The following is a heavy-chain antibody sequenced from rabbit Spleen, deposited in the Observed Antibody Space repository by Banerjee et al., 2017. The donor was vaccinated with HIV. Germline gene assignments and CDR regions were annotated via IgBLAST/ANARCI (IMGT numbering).Heavy chain of an antibody. CDR1: GVSFSGSSY. CDR2: IDSGSSGFT. CDR3: ARDTSSSFSSYGMDL. D-gene: IGHD1-1*01. J-gene: IGHJ6*01. Sequence: QEQLVESGGGLVKPGTSLTLTCIASGVSFSGSSYMCWVRQAPGKGLEWIACIDSGSSGFTYFANWAKGRFPNSKTASPTMTLHMTSLTAAHTATYFCARDTSSSFSSYGMDLWGQGTLVTDS. V-gene: IGHV1S45*01.